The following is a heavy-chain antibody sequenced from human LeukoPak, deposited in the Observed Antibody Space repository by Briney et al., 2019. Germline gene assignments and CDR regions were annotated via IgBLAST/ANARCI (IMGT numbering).Heavy chain of an antibody. V-gene: IGHV3-74*01. CDR3: AKYGSGTYYNGLH. CDR2: ISNDGSRT. Sequence: GGSLRLSCAASGITISRSWMHWVRQAPGKGLVWVSRISNDGSRTSYADSVKGRFTISRDNAKNTLYLQMNSLRAEDTALYYCAKYGSGTYYNGLHWGQGTLVTVSS. CDR1: GITISRSW. J-gene: IGHJ4*02. D-gene: IGHD3-10*01.